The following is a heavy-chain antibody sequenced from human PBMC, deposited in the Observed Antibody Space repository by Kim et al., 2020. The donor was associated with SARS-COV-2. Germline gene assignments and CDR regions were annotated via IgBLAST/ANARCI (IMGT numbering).Heavy chain of an antibody. CDR2: IYYSGST. CDR1: GGSISSSSYY. CDR3: ARRDTVRINYISSSWYDY. Sequence: SETLSLTCTVSGGSISSSSYYWGWIRQPPGKGLEWIGSIYYSGSTYYNPSLKTRVTISVDTSKNQFSLKLSSVTAADTAVYYCARRDTVRINYISSSWYDYWGQGTLVTVSS. J-gene: IGHJ4*02. V-gene: IGHV4-39*01. D-gene: IGHD6-13*01.